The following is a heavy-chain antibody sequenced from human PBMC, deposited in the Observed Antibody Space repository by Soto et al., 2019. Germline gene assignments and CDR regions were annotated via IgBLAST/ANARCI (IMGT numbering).Heavy chain of an antibody. CDR2: IYYSGST. J-gene: IGHJ4*02. V-gene: IGHV4-59*01. CDR1: GGSISSYY. Sequence: PSETLSLTCTVSGGSISSYYWSWIRQPPGKGLEWIGYIYYSGSTNYNPSLKSRVTISVDTSENQFSLKLSSVTAADTAVYYCARNRKGNFDYWGQGTLVTVSS. CDR3: ARNRKGNFDY.